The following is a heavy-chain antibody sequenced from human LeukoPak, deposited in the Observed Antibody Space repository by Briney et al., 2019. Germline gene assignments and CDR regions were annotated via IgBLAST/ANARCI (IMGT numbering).Heavy chain of an antibody. V-gene: IGHV4-31*03. CDR2: IYYSGST. Sequence: PSETLSLTCTVSGGSISSGGYYWSWIRQHPGKGLEWIGYIYYSGSTYYNPSLKSRVTISVDTSKNQFSLKLSSVTAADTAVYYCARARINADWYFDLWGRGTLVTVSS. CDR3: ARARINADWYFDL. J-gene: IGHJ2*01. D-gene: IGHD2-8*01. CDR1: GGSISSGGYY.